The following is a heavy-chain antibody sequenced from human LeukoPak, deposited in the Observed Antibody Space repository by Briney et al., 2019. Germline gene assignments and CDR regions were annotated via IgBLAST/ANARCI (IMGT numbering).Heavy chain of an antibody. CDR3: AALPYYYGSGSYYVDY. V-gene: IGHV1-58*02. CDR1: GFTCTSSA. D-gene: IGHD3-10*01. CDR2: IVVGSGNT. Sequence: GTSVNVSCKASGFTCTSSAMQWVRQARGQRLGWIGWIVVGSGNTNYAQKFQERVTITRNMSTSTAYMELSSLRSEDTDVYYCAALPYYYGSGSYYVDYWGQGTLVTVSS. J-gene: IGHJ4*02.